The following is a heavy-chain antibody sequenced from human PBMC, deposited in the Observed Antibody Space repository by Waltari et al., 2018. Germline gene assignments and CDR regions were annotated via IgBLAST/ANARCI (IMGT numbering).Heavy chain of an antibody. J-gene: IGHJ4*02. V-gene: IGHV3-74*01. Sequence: EVQLVESGGGLVQPGGSLRLSCVASGFIFSTYWMDWVRQAPGKGLVWVSRINSDGSSTTYADSVKGQFTISRDNAKNTLYLHMSSRRAEDTAVYYCVRENIAAAGLESWGQGTLVTVSS. CDR2: INSDGSST. CDR1: GFIFSTYW. CDR3: VRENIAAAGLES. D-gene: IGHD6-13*01.